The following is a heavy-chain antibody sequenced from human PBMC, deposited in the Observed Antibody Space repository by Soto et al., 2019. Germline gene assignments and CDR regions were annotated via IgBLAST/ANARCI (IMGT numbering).Heavy chain of an antibody. Sequence: SETLSLTCAVSGDSVSNDNYYWSWIRQPPGKGLEWIGYIYYSGTTNYNSYLKSRLSLSVDMSKTQFALKLASVTAAETAVYFCARSQRGRTAFTFDYWGQGALVTVSS. D-gene: IGHD3-16*01. CDR1: GDSVSNDNYY. J-gene: IGHJ4*02. V-gene: IGHV4-61*01. CDR3: ARSQRGRTAFTFDY. CDR2: IYYSGTT.